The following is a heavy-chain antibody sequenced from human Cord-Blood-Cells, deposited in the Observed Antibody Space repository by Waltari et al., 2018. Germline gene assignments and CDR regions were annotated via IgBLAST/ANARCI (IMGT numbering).Heavy chain of an antibody. CDR2: VNPNSGGT. CDR1: GYTFTGYY. J-gene: IGHJ4*02. D-gene: IGHD2-15*01. V-gene: IGHV1-2*02. Sequence: QVQLVQSGAEVKKPGASVKVSCKASGYTFTGYYMHWVRQAPGQGLEWMGWVNPNSGGTNYAQKFQGRVTMTRYTAISTAYMELSRLRSDDTAVYYCARKPIRYCSGGSCYFDYWGQGTLVTVSS. CDR3: ARKPIRYCSGGSCYFDY.